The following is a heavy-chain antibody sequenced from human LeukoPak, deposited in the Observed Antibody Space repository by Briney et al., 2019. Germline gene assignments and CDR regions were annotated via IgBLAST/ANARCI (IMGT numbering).Heavy chain of an antibody. CDR3: ARGLNWNDWFDP. CDR1: GGSISSGVCY. Sequence: SETLSLTCTVSGGSISSGVCYWSWIRQHPGKGLEWIGYIYYSGSTYYNPSLKSRVTVSVDTSKNQFSLKLSSVTAADTAVYYCARGLNWNDWFDPWGQGTLVTVSS. CDR2: IYYSGST. D-gene: IGHD1-20*01. V-gene: IGHV4-31*03. J-gene: IGHJ5*02.